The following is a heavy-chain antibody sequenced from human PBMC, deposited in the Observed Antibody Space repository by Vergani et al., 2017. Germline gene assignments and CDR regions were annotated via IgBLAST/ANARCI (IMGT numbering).Heavy chain of an antibody. Sequence: EVQLLESGGGLVQPGGSLRLSCAASGFTFSGSAMHWVRQASGKGLEWVGRIRSKANSYATAYAASVKGRFTISRDDSKNTAYLQMNSLRAEDTAVYYCARENATVSYYYYYGMDVWGQGTTVTVSS. CDR3: ARENATVSYYYYYGMDV. D-gene: IGHD4-11*01. V-gene: IGHV3-73*01. CDR2: IRSKANSYAT. CDR1: GFTFSGSA. J-gene: IGHJ6*02.